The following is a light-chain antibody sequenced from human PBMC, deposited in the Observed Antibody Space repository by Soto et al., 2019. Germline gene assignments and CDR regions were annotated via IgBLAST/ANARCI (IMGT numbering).Light chain of an antibody. CDR1: SSNIRAGYD. CDR2: ANN. J-gene: IGLJ1*01. CDR3: QSYDSSLTV. V-gene: IGLV1-40*01. Sequence: QSVLTQPPSVSGAPGQRVTISCSWSSSNIRAGYDVHWYQQLPGKAPKLLIYANNNRPSGVPDRFSGSKSVTSASLAIAGLQAEDEADYYCQSYDSSLTVFGTGTKLTVL.